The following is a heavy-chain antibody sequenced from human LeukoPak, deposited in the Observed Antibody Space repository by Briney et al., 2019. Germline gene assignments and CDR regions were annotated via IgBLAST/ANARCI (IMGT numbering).Heavy chain of an antibody. CDR3: ATEGASGTHAAAPDY. V-gene: IGHV3-30*04. CDR2: ISYDGGNK. J-gene: IGHJ4*02. Sequence: PGGSLRLSCAASGFIFSNYAIHWVRQAPGKGLEWLSVISYDGGNKYYADSVKGQFTISRDNSKNTLYLQLNSLRGEDTAVYYFATEGASGTHAAAPDYWGQGTLVTVSS. D-gene: IGHD3-10*01. CDR1: GFIFSNYA.